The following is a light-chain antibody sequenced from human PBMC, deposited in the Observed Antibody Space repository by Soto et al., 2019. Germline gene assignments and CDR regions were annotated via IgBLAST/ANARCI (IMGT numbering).Light chain of an antibody. CDR3: QQRSNWPWT. CDR1: HGVSSY. CDR2: DTS. V-gene: IGKV3-11*01. Sequence: EIVLTQSPATLSLSPGERATLSCRASHGVSSYLAWYQQKPGQAPRLLMYDTSNRATGIPARFSGSGSGTYFTLTISSLEPEDFAVYYCQQRSNWPWTFGGGTKVEIK. J-gene: IGKJ4*01.